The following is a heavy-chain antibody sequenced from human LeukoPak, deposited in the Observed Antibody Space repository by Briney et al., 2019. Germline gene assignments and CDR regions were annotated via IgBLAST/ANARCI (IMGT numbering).Heavy chain of an antibody. Sequence: GASVKVSCKDSGYSFIDYYLYWVRQAPGQGLEWMGRISPNSGGTNYAQKFQGRVTMTRDTSTSTTFMELSGLRVDDTAVHFCARERGTYYSIDYWGQGTLVTVSS. CDR1: GYSFIDYY. CDR2: ISPNSGGT. J-gene: IGHJ4*02. V-gene: IGHV1-2*06. D-gene: IGHD1-26*01. CDR3: ARERGTYYSIDY.